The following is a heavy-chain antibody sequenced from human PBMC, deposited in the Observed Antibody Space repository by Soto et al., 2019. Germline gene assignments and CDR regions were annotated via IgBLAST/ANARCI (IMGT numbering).Heavy chain of an antibody. CDR3: AGLGLGSSSWYNWVDP. J-gene: IGHJ5*02. D-gene: IGHD6-13*01. Sequence: EVQLVQSGAEVKKPGESLKISCKGSGYSFTSYWIGWVRQMPGKGLEWMGIIYPGDSDTRYIPSFQGQVTISADKSISTAYLQWCSLKASDTAMYYCAGLGLGSSSWYNWVDPWGQGTLVTVSS. V-gene: IGHV5-51*01. CDR1: GYSFTSYW. CDR2: IYPGDSDT.